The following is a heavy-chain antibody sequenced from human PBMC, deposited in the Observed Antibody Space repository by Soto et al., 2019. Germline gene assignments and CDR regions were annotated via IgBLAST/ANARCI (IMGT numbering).Heavy chain of an antibody. J-gene: IGHJ3*02. D-gene: IGHD5-18*01. Sequence: PGGSLRLSCASSGFTFGRYWMNWVRQAPVKGLEWVANIKQDGTEKNYVDSVKGRFTISRDNAKNSLYLQMDSLRAEDTAVYFCARGDTPMITGMDSFDIWGQGTLVTVSS. CDR2: IKQDGTEK. CDR1: GFTFGRYW. V-gene: IGHV3-7*01. CDR3: ARGDTPMITGMDSFDI.